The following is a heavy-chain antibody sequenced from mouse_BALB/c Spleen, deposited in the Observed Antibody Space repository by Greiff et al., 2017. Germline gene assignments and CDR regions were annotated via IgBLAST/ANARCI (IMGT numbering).Heavy chain of an antibody. CDR1: GFSLTSSG. V-gene: IGHV2-2*02. D-gene: IGHD1-1*01. Sequence: QVQLKQSGPGLVQPSQSLSITCTVSGFSLTSSGLHWVRQSPGKGLEWLGVIWSGGSTDYNAAFISRLSISKDNYKSQVFFKMNSLQANDTARYYCARVYGSSLYAMDYWGQGTSGTVSS. J-gene: IGHJ4*01. CDR3: ARVYGSSLYAMDY. CDR2: IWSGGST.